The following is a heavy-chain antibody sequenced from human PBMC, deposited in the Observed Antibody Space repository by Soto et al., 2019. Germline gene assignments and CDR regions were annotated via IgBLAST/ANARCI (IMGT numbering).Heavy chain of an antibody. J-gene: IGHJ4*02. D-gene: IGHD3-22*01. CDR3: ALTYYYDSSGYYYVDYWFDY. CDR2: INPNSGGT. Sequence: ASVKVSCKAAGYTFTGYYMHWVRQAPGQGLEWMGWINPNSGGTNYAQKFQGWVTMTRDTSISTAYMELSRLRSDDTAVYYCALTYYYDSSGYYYVDYWFDYWGQGTLVTVSS. V-gene: IGHV1-2*04. CDR1: GYTFTGYY.